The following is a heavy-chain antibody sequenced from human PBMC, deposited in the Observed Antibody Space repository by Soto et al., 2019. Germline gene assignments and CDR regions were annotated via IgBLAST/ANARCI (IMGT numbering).Heavy chain of an antibody. Sequence: ASVKVSSKTSGYTFTSYGISWVRQAPGQGLEWMGWISAYNGNTNYAQKLQGRVTMTTDTSTSTAYMELRSLRSDDTAAYYCARDLRFYGSSSGGHDSFVSWGHGPMV. CDR1: GYTFTSYG. J-gene: IGHJ3*01. CDR2: ISAYNGNT. D-gene: IGHD6-6*01. CDR3: ARDLRFYGSSSGGHDSFVS. V-gene: IGHV1-18*04.